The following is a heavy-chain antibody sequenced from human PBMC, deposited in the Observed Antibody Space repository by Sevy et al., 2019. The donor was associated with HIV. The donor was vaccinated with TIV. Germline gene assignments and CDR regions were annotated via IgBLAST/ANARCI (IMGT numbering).Heavy chain of an antibody. CDR3: ARDRDLSGSYLEYYYYAMDV. CDR1: GYTFITYY. V-gene: IGHV1-46*01. J-gene: IGHJ6*02. D-gene: IGHD1-26*01. CDR2: IDPSGST. Sequence: SVKVFCKASGYTFITYYVHWVRQAPGQGLEWMGLIDPSGSTRYAQKFQGRVSMTGDTSTTTVYMELSSLTSEDTAVYYCARDRDLSGSYLEYYYYAMDVWGQGTTVTVSS.